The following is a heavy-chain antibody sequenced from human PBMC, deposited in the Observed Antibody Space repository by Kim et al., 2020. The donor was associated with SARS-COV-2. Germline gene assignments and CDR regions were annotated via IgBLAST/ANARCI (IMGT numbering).Heavy chain of an antibody. J-gene: IGHJ5*02. V-gene: IGHV5-10-1*01. D-gene: IGHD6-13*01. CDR3: ARHRSSWYMGRFDP. Sequence: PSFQGHVTISADKSISTAYLQGSSLKASDTAMYYCARHRSSWYMGRFDPWGQGTLVTVSS.